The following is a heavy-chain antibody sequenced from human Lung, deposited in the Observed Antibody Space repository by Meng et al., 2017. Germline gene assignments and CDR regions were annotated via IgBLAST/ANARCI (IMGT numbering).Heavy chain of an antibody. D-gene: IGHD4-11*01. CDR3: ARGPTTMAHDFDY. CDR1: GGSFSDYY. CDR2: INHSGST. J-gene: IGHJ4*02. V-gene: IGHV4-34*01. Sequence: HVPLQQRVAGLLKPSETLSLSVDVSGGSFSDYYWSWILQPPGKGLEWIGEINHSGSTNYNPSLESRATISVDTSQNNLSLKLSSVTAADSAVYYCARGPTTMAHDFDYWGQGTLVTVSS.